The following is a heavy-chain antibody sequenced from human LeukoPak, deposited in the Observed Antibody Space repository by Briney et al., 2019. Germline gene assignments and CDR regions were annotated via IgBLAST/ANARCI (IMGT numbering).Heavy chain of an antibody. D-gene: IGHD2-15*01. J-gene: IGHJ1*01. Sequence: ASVKVSCKASGYTFTGYYMHWVRQAPGQGLEWMGWINPNSGGTNYAQKFQGRVTMTRDTSISTAYMELSRLRSDDTAGYYCVYCSGGSCYGGFQHWGQGTLVTVSS. CDR1: GYTFTGYY. V-gene: IGHV1-2*02. CDR2: INPNSGGT. CDR3: VYCSGGSCYGGFQH.